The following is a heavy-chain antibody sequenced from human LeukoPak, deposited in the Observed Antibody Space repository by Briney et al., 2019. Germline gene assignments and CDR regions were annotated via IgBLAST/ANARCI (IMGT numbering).Heavy chain of an antibody. J-gene: IGHJ6*02. V-gene: IGHV1-69*01. CDR2: IIPIFGTA. CDR1: GGTFSSYA. CDR3: ARVHYDFWSGSYGMDV. D-gene: IGHD3-3*01. Sequence: GASVKVSCKASGGTFSSYAISWVRQAPGQGLEWMGGIIPIFGTANYAQKFQGRVTITADESTSTAYMELSSLRSEDTAVYYCARVHYDFWSGSYGMDVWGQGTTVTVSS.